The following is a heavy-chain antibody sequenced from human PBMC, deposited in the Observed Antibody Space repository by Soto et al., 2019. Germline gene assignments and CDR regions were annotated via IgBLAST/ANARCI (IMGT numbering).Heavy chain of an antibody. D-gene: IGHD3-3*01. J-gene: IGHJ3*02. CDR1: GGTFSSYA. Sequence: ASVKVSCKASGGTFSSYAISWVRQAPGQGLEWMGGIIPIFGTANYAQKFQGRVTITADESTSTAYMELSSLRSEDTAVYYCARAPYSIFGVDIIRDYAFDIWGQGTMVT. CDR3: ARAPYSIFGVDIIRDYAFDI. CDR2: IIPIFGTA. V-gene: IGHV1-69*13.